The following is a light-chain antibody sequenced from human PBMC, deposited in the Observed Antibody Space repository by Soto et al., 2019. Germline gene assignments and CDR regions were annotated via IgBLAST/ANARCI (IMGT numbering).Light chain of an antibody. Sequence: EIVMTQSPATLSVSPGERATLSCRASQSVSNNLAWYQQKPGQTPRLLIYGASTRATGIPVRFSGSWSGTEFTPTISSLQSEDFAVYYCQQYNNCPPVTFGQGTKLEIK. J-gene: IGKJ2*01. V-gene: IGKV3-15*01. CDR2: GAS. CDR3: QQYNNCPPVT. CDR1: QSVSNN.